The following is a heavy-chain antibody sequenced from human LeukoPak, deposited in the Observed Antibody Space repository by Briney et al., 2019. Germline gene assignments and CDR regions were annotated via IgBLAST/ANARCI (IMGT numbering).Heavy chain of an antibody. CDR1: GFTFSSYW. CDR2: INSDGSST. CDR3: ARDPLFCSGGSCYLAYFDY. Sequence: GGSLRLSCAASGFTFSSYWMHWVRQAPGKGLVWVSRINSDGSSTSYADSVKGRFTVSRDNAKNSLYLQMNSLRAEDTAVYYCARDPLFCSGGSCYLAYFDYWGQGTLVTVSS. J-gene: IGHJ4*02. D-gene: IGHD2-15*01. V-gene: IGHV3-74*01.